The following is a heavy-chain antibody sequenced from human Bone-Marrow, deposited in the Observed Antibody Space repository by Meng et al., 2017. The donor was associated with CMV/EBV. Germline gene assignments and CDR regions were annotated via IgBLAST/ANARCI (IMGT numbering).Heavy chain of an antibody. Sequence: SGGSISSTSHYGPWLRQHPRKSLEWIGSIYDSATSYYNPSLRGRLSMSVDTSENQFSLNMNSVTAADADIYSCAETVSTNCCTLDYWGQGILVTVSS. CDR2: IYDSATS. V-gene: IGHV4-31*02. CDR3: AETVSTNCCTLDY. D-gene: IGHD2-2*01. J-gene: IGHJ4*02. CDR1: GGSISSTSHY.